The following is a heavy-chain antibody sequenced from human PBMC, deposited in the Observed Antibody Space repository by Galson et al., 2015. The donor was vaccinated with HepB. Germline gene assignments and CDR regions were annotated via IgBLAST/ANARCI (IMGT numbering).Heavy chain of an antibody. J-gene: IGHJ5*02. V-gene: IGHV1-3*01. CDR1: GYSFITYA. CDR2: INAGNGNT. D-gene: IGHD2-15*01. CDR3: ARGALVVVVGANENNWFDP. Sequence: SVKVSCKASGYSFITYAMHWVRQAPGQRLEWMGWINAGNGNTKYSQKFQGRVTITRDTSASTAYMELRSLRSDDTAVYYCARGALVVVVGANENNWFDPWGQGTLVTVSS.